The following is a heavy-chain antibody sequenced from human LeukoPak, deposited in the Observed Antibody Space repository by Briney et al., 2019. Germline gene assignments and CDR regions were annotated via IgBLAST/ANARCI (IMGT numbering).Heavy chain of an antibody. CDR1: GGSISSGGYS. Sequence: SETLSLTCAVSGGSISSGGYSWSWIRQPPGKGLEWIGYIYHSGSTYYNPSLKSRVTISVDRSKNQFSLKLSSVTAADTAVYYCARRRMGIAARRVFDYWGQGTLVTVSS. CDR2: IYHSGST. V-gene: IGHV4-30-2*01. J-gene: IGHJ4*02. CDR3: ARRRMGIAARRVFDY. D-gene: IGHD6-6*01.